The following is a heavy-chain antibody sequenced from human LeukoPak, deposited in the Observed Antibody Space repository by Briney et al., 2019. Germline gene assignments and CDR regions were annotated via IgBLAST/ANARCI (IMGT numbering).Heavy chain of an antibody. CDR3: ATGRYVSSGYYYVDYFDY. CDR2: FDPEDGET. Sequence: GASMKVSCKVSGYTLTELSMHWVRQAPGKGLEWMGGFDPEDGETIYAQKFQGRVTMTEDTSTDTAYMELSSLRSEDTAVYYCATGRYVSSGYYYVDYFDYWGQGTLVTVSS. CDR1: GYTLTELS. J-gene: IGHJ4*02. D-gene: IGHD3-22*01. V-gene: IGHV1-24*01.